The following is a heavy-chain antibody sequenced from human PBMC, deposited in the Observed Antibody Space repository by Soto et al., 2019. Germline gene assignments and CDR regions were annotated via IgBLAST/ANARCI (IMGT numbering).Heavy chain of an antibody. CDR1: GGSISSYY. Sequence: SETLSLTCTVSGGSISSYYWSWIRQPPGKGLEWVGYIYYSGSTHYNPSLKSRVTLSVHTSKNQFPLNLSSVTAADTAVYYCARCPPTIFRVVIIFDYWGQGTLVTVSS. J-gene: IGHJ4*02. D-gene: IGHD3-3*01. CDR2: IYYSGST. V-gene: IGHV4-59*01. CDR3: ARCPPTIFRVVIIFDY.